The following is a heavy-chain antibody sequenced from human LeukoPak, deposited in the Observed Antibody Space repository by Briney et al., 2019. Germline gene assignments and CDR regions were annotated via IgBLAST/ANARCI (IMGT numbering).Heavy chain of an antibody. J-gene: IGHJ4*02. CDR2: INIDGSTT. CDR1: GFSFSSYW. D-gene: IGHD1-1*01. V-gene: IGHV3-74*01. CDR3: ISDHTGHDDY. Sequence: PGGSLRLSYAASGFSFSSYWMHWVRQAPGKGLVWVSRINIDGSTTTYADSVKGRFTISRDNAKNTLSLQMNSLRADDTAVYYCISDHTGHDDYWGQGTLVTVSS.